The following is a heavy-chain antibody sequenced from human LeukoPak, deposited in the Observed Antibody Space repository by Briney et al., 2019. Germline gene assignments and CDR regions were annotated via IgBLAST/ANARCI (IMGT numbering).Heavy chain of an antibody. J-gene: IGHJ3*02. Sequence: SGPTLVHPTPPLTLTCTFSGISRGTRAVGVGWIRQPAVKALERLEIIYWYVERRHSPFLRSRLTITKGTYKHQVFLIMTNVDPEDTATYYCAHSEIPYGGFFRDDAFDIWGQGTMVTVSS. CDR2: IYWYVER. D-gene: IGHD3-10*01. V-gene: IGHV2-5*01. CDR1: GISRGTRAVG. CDR3: AHSEIPYGGFFRDDAFDI.